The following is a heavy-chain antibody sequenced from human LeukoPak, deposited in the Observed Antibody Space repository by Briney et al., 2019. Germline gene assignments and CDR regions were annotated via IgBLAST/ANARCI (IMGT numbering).Heavy chain of an antibody. CDR1: GFTFSSYA. Sequence: PGGSLRLSCAASGFTFSSYAMSWVRQAPGRGLEWVSAISGSGGSTYYAASVRGRFSISRDNSKNTLYLQMNSLRVEDTAVYFCAKEDLTMVRGLIIYWGQGTLVTVSS. CDR2: ISGSGGST. J-gene: IGHJ4*02. D-gene: IGHD3-10*01. CDR3: AKEDLTMVRGLIIY. V-gene: IGHV3-23*01.